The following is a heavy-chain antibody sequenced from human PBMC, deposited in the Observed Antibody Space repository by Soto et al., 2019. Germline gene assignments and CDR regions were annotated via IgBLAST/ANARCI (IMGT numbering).Heavy chain of an antibody. CDR3: ARGQEGVVATH. CDR1: GGSLSGYY. V-gene: IGHV4-34*01. J-gene: IGHJ4*02. Sequence: QVQLQQWGAGLLKPPETLSLNCAVTGGSLSGYYWSWIRQPPGKGLGWIGEVKDGGHTNYSPSLRGRVTISSDTSNNQFSLRLNSVTAADTGVYYCARGQEGVVATHWDQGSLVTVSS. CDR2: VKDGGHT. D-gene: IGHD5-12*01.